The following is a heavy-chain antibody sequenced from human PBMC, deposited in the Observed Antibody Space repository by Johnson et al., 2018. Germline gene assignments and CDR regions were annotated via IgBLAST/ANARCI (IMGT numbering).Heavy chain of an antibody. Sequence: VQLVESGGGLVQPGGSLRLSCEASGITFSSYAMNWVRQAPGKGLEWVSSMSGSGDPTYYADSVKGRFTISREDSKNTLYLQMNSLRGEDTAVYYCVKGRITFIVVVFDFWGQGTMVTVSS. CDR3: VKGRITFIVVVFDF. D-gene: IGHD3-22*01. V-gene: IGHV3-23*04. J-gene: IGHJ3*01. CDR2: MSGSGDPT. CDR1: GITFSSYA.